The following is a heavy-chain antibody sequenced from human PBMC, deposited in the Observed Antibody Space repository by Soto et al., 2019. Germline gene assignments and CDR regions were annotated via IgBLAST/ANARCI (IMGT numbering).Heavy chain of an antibody. CDR1: GGSISSGDYY. V-gene: IGHV4-30-4*01. CDR2: IYYSGST. Sequence: SETLSLTCTVSGGSISSGDYYWSWIRQPPGKGLEWIGYIYYSGSTYYNPSLKSRVTISVDTSKNQFSLKLSSVTAADTAVYYCASYYDSSGYYSANNWGQGTLVTVSS. D-gene: IGHD3-22*01. J-gene: IGHJ4*02. CDR3: ASYYDSSGYYSANN.